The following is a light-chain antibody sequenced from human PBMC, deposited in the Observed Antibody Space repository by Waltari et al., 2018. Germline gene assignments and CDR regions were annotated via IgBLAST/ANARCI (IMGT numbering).Light chain of an antibody. J-gene: IGLJ3*02. CDR2: RND. CDR1: SSNIGDNV. Sequence: QSVLTQPPSASGTPGQRVTISCSGSSSNIGDNVVNWYQQLPGTAPKLLIYRNDQRPSGGPYRFAASKSGTSASLAISGLQSEDEADYYCAAWDDRMNGHWVFGGGTKVTVL. CDR3: AAWDDRMNGHWV. V-gene: IGLV1-44*01.